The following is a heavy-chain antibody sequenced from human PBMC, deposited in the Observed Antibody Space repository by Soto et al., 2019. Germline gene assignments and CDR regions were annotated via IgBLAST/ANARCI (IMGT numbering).Heavy chain of an antibody. CDR2: ISYDGSNK. CDR1: GFTFSHYG. J-gene: IGHJ4*02. D-gene: IGHD1-26*01. V-gene: IGHV3-30*03. Sequence: QVQLVESGGGVVKPGRSLRLSCAASGFTFSHYGIHWVRQAPGKGLEWLAVISYDGSNKHYADSVKGRFTVSRDNSKNTLYLQMNSLRAEDTAVYFCATYSGKYQGPIDYWGQGTLVTVSS. CDR3: ATYSGKYQGPIDY.